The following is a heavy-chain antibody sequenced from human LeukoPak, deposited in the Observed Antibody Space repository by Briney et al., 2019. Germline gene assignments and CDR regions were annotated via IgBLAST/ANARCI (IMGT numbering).Heavy chain of an antibody. Sequence: KPSETLSLTCTVSGGYISSYYWSWIRQPPGKGLEWIAYIYYSGSTNYNPSLKSRVTISVDTSKNQFSLKLSSVTAADTAVYYCARHSEYYYDSSGYFDYWGQGTLVTVSS. CDR2: IYYSGST. CDR3: ARHSEYYYDSSGYFDY. D-gene: IGHD3-22*01. V-gene: IGHV4-59*08. J-gene: IGHJ4*02. CDR1: GGYISSYY.